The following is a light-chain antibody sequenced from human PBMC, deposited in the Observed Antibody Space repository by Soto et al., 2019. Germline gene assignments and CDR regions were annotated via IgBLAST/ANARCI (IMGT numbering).Light chain of an antibody. V-gene: IGLV2-14*01. CDR2: DVS. Sequence: QSVLTQPASLSGSPGQSITISCTGTSTDGGRYNYVSWYQQHPGKAPKLMIYDVSNRPSGVSSRFSGSKSGITASLTISGLQAEDEADYYCSSYTSDSTYVFGTGTKVTVL. J-gene: IGLJ1*01. CDR3: SSYTSDSTYV. CDR1: STDGGRYNY.